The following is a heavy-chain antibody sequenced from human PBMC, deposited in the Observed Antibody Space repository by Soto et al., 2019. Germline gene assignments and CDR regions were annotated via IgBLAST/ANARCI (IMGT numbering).Heavy chain of an antibody. J-gene: IGHJ6*02. CDR1: GGSITSGRSS. CDR3: ARAAPSRISSYGMDV. D-gene: IGHD6-6*01. Sequence: PSETLSLTCSVSGGSITSGRSSWNWIRQPPGQGLEWIAYIYHSGSTYYNPSLKSRVTISVDRSKNQFSLKLNSVTAADTAVYYCARAAPSRISSYGMDVWGQGTTVTVSS. CDR2: IYHSGST. V-gene: IGHV4-30-2*01.